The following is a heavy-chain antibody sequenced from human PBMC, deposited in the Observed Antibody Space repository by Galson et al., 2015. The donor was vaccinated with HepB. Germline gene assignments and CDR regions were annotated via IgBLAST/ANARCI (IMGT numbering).Heavy chain of an antibody. CDR1: GGSFSGYY. D-gene: IGHD6-6*01. CDR2: INRSGST. CDR3: ARGFSARGASYYYYYGMDV. V-gene: IGHV4-34*01. Sequence: TLSLTCAVYGGSFSGYYWSWIRQPPGKGLEWIGEINRSGSTNYNPSPKSRVTISVDTSKNQFSLKLSSVTAADTAVYYCARGFSARGASYYYYYGMDVWGQGTTVTVSS. J-gene: IGHJ6*02.